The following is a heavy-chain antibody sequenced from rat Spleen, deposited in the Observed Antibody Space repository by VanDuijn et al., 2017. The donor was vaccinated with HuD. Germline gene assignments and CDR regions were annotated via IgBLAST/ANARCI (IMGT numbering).Heavy chain of an antibody. CDR2: ISTGGGNT. D-gene: IGHD1-9*01. Sequence: EVQLVESGGGLVQPGRSLKLSCAASGFTFSNYYMARVRQAPTKGLEWVADISTGGGNTYYRDSVKGRFTISRDNAKSTLYLQMNSLRSEDTATYYCARRLLRVYVRLYFDYWGQGVMVTVSS. J-gene: IGHJ2*01. CDR3: ARRLLRVYVRLYFDY. CDR1: GFTFSNYY. V-gene: IGHV5-25*01.